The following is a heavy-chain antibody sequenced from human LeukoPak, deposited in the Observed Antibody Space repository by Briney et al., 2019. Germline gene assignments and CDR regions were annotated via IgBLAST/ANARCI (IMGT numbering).Heavy chain of an antibody. D-gene: IGHD1-7*01. V-gene: IGHV4-4*09. Sequence: SETLSLTCTVSGDSISSFYWSWIRQAPGKGLEYIGFIYINGDTSYNPSLKGRATLSLDTSKNQFSLRLTSVIAADTAVYYCAKTARTFASWGPGTLVTVSS. CDR2: IYINGDT. CDR3: AKTARTFAS. J-gene: IGHJ5*02. CDR1: GDSISSFY.